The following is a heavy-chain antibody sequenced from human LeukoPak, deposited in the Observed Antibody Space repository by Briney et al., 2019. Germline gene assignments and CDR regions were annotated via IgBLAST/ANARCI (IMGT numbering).Heavy chain of an antibody. V-gene: IGHV1-69*02. CDR2: IIPILGIA. D-gene: IGHD2-15*01. CDR3: VRALRSAAIDY. Sequence: GASVKVSCKASGGTFSSYTISWVRQAPGQGLEWMGRIIPILGIANYAQKFQGRVTITADKSTSTAYMELSSLRSEDTAVYYCVRALRSAAIDYWGQGTLVTVSS. J-gene: IGHJ4*02. CDR1: GGTFSSYT.